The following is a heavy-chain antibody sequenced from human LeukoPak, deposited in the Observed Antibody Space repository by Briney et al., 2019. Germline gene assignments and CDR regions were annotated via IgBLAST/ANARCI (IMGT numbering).Heavy chain of an antibody. CDR2: IYYSGSI. V-gene: IGHV4-28*05. J-gene: IGHJ2*01. CDR3: ASVVSQAAPDWYMDV. D-gene: IGHD2-21*01. CDR1: GSSISSSNW. Sequence: SDTLSLTCAVSGSSISSSNWWGWIRQPPGKGLEWIGYIYYSGSIYYDPSLKSRVTMSVDTSKNQFSLNLSSVTAVDTAVYYCASVVSQAAPDWYMDVWGGGTVVIVSS.